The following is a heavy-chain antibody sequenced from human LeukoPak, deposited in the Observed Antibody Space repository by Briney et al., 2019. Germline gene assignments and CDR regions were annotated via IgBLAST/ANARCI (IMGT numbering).Heavy chain of an antibody. J-gene: IGHJ4*02. D-gene: IGHD1-1*01. CDR1: GGSLSNYY. Sequence: SGTLSLTCTVSGGSLSNYYWSWIRQPPGKGLEWIACISYNGKSNHNPSLRSRVTISVDTSKNQFSLKLSSVTAADTAVYYCTRVGPSLHWNSDYWGQGTLVTVSS. CDR3: TRVGPSLHWNSDY. V-gene: IGHV4-59*01. CDR2: ISYNGKS.